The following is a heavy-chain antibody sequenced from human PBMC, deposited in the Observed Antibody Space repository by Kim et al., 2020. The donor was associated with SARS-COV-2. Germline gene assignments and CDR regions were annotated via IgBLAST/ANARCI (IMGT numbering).Heavy chain of an antibody. CDR2: IYYTGST. CDR3: ARSNFYDSNGYYYDY. Sequence: SETLSLTCTVSGGSVSSGSYHWSWIRQPTGKALDWIGYIYYTGSTNYNPSLKSRVTISVDTSKNQFSLKLSSVTAADTAVYYCARSNFYDSNGYYYDYWGQGTLVTVSS. D-gene: IGHD3-22*01. V-gene: IGHV4-61*01. J-gene: IGHJ4*02. CDR1: GGSVSSGSYH.